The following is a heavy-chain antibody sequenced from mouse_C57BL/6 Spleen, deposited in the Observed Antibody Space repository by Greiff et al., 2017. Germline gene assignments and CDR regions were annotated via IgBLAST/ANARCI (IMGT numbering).Heavy chain of an antibody. J-gene: IGHJ3*01. CDR2: ISYDGSN. V-gene: IGHV3-6*01. CDR1: GYSITSGYY. D-gene: IGHD2-3*01. CDR3: ARSWDGYPFAY. Sequence: EVKLVESGPGLVKPSQSLSLTCSVTGYSITSGYYWNWIRQFPGNKLEWMGYISYDGSNNYNPSLKNRISITRDTSKNQFFLKLNSVTTEDTATYYCARSWDGYPFAYWGQGTLVTVSA.